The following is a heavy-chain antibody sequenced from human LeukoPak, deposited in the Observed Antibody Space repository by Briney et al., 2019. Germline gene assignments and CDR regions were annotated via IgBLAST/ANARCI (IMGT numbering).Heavy chain of an antibody. V-gene: IGHV3-30*18. J-gene: IGHJ4*02. Sequence: SLRLSFSASGFTFSLYGMHWVRQAPGQGLEGVAVISYDGSNKYYADSVKGRFTISRDNSKNTLYLQMNSLRAEDTAVYYCAKAHPYCGGDCSIIDYWGQGTLVTVSS. CDR1: GFTFSLYG. CDR2: ISYDGSNK. D-gene: IGHD2-21*02. CDR3: AKAHPYCGGDCSIIDY.